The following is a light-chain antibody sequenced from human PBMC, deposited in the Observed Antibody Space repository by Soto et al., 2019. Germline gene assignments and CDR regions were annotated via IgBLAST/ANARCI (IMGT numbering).Light chain of an antibody. Sequence: QSALTQPASVSGSPGQSITISCTGTSSDVGRYNLVSWYQQYPGKAPRLMIYEGSKRPSGVSNRFSGSKSGYTASLTISGLQAEDEADYYCCSYARSSTVVFGGGTKLTVL. V-gene: IGLV2-23*01. CDR3: CSYARSSTVV. CDR2: EGS. J-gene: IGLJ2*01. CDR1: SSDVGRYNL.